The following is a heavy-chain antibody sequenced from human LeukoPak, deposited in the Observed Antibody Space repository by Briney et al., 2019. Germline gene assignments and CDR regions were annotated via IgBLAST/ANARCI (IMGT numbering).Heavy chain of an antibody. J-gene: IGHJ4*02. CDR2: ISAYNGNT. CDR1: GYTFTGSY. Sequence: ASVKVSCKTSGYTFTGSYVHWVRQAPGQGLEWMGWISAYNGNTNYAQKLQGRVTMTTDTSTSTAYMELRSLRSDDTAVYYCAREGYYDSSGYLGHWGQGTLVTVSS. V-gene: IGHV1-18*04. CDR3: AREGYYDSSGYLGH. D-gene: IGHD3-22*01.